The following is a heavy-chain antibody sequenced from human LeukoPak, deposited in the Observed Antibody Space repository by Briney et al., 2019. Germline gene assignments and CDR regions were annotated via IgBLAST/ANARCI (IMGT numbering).Heavy chain of an antibody. D-gene: IGHD2-2*01. CDR2: IYHSGST. CDR3: ARHQGYCSSTSCYNRFDP. CDR1: GYSISSGYY. J-gene: IGHJ5*02. Sequence: PSETLSLTCAVSGYSISSGYYWGWIRQPPGKGLEWIGSIYHSGSTYYNPSLKSRVTISVDTSKNQFSLKLSSVNAADTAVYYCARHQGYCSSTSCYNRFDPWGQGTLVTVSS. V-gene: IGHV4-38-2*01.